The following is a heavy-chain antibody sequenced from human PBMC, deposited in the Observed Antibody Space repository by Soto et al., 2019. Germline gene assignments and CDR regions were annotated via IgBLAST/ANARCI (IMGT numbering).Heavy chain of an antibody. Sequence: PGGSLILSCSSSVFTFIRYAINWFLQAPGKGPEWVSGISGSGDIAYHANSVKGRFTISRDNSKNTLYLQVNSLRAEDTAVYYCKKGYGESNSQFDYWGQGTQVTVSS. CDR2: ISGSGDIA. CDR1: VFTFIRYA. V-gene: IGHV3-23*01. D-gene: IGHD5-12*01. CDR3: KKGYGESNSQFDY. J-gene: IGHJ4*02.